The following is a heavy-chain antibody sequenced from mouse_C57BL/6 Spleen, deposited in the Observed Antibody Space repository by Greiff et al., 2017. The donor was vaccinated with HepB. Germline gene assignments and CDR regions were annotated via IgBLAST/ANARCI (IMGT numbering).Heavy chain of an antibody. D-gene: IGHD1-1*01. CDR3: ARALVLVDMDY. CDR1: GYSITSGYY. J-gene: IGHJ4*01. CDR2: ISYDGSN. V-gene: IGHV3-6*01. Sequence: ESGPGLVKPSQSLSLTCSVPGYSITSGYYWNWIRQFPGNKLEWMGYISYDGSNNYNPSLKNRISITRDTSKNQFFLKLNSVTTEDTATYYGARALVLVDMDYWGQGTSVTVAS.